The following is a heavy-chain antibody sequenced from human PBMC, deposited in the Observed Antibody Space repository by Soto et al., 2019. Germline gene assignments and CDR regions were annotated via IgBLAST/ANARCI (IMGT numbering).Heavy chain of an antibody. CDR3: ARLGGSYAVPHFDY. CDR2: IYYDGTA. V-gene: IGHV4-59*08. Sequence: PSETLSLTCTVPGGSISSYNWSWIRQPPGKGLEWIGYIYYDGTARHNPSLKSRFTISLETSNNQFSLKLSSVTAADTAVYYCARLGGSYAVPHFDYWGQGTLVTVSS. CDR1: GGSISSYN. J-gene: IGHJ4*02. D-gene: IGHD1-26*01.